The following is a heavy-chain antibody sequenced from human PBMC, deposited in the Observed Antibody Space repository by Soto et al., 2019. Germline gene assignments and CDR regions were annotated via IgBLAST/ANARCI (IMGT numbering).Heavy chain of an antibody. CDR3: VRRAITATTKWGAFDV. J-gene: IGHJ3*01. V-gene: IGHV3-23*01. Sequence: EVQLFESGGGLVQPGGSLRLSCAVSGFAFSSFVMNWVRHAPGKGLEWVSTISPGADVSHYTDSVKGRFTISRDNSKRTLHLQMDSLRVEDAAVHYCVRRAITATTKWGAFDVWGQGTAVTVSS. D-gene: IGHD1-20*01. CDR2: ISPGADVS. CDR1: GFAFSSFV.